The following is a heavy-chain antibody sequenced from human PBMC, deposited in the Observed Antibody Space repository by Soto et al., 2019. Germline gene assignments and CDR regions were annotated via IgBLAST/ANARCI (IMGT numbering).Heavy chain of an antibody. D-gene: IGHD4-17*01. J-gene: IGHJ4*02. CDR1: GFTFSSYA. V-gene: IGHV3-23*01. Sequence: EVQLLESGGGLVQPGGSLRLSCAASGFTFSSYAMSWVRQAPGKGLEWVSAISGSGGSTYYADSVKGRLTISRDNSKNTLYLQMNSLRAEDTAVYYCAIGGSGNYGDHGRGYWGQGTLVTVSS. CDR3: AIGGSGNYGDHGRGY. CDR2: ISGSGGST.